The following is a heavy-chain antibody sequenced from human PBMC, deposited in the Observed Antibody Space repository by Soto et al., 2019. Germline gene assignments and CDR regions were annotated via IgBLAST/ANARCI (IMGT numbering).Heavy chain of an antibody. CDR3: ARDVGCSGGSCYSGSDIFDY. Sequence: QVQLVQSGAEVKKPGASVKVSCKASGYTFTSYGISWVRQAPGQGLEWMGWISAYNGNTNYAQKLQGRVTMTTDTATSTAYMELRSLRSDDTAVYYCARDVGCSGGSCYSGSDIFDYWGQGTLVTVSS. CDR1: GYTFTSYG. D-gene: IGHD2-15*01. J-gene: IGHJ4*02. CDR2: ISAYNGNT. V-gene: IGHV1-18*01.